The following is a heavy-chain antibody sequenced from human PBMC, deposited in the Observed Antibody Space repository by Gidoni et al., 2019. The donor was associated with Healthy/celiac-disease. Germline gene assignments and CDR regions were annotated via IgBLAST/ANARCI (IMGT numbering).Heavy chain of an antibody. D-gene: IGHD3-3*01. CDR1: GYTFTGYY. CDR2: INRNSGGT. CDR3: ARDLTRGGYYDDG. J-gene: IGHJ4*02. V-gene: IGHV1-2*02. Sequence: QVQLVQSGAEVKKPWASVKVSCKASGYTFTGYYMHLVRQAPGKGLEWLGWINRNSGGTNYAQKFKGKVTMTRDTVISTAYMELSRLRSDNTAVYYCARDLTRGGYYDDGWGQGTLVTVSS.